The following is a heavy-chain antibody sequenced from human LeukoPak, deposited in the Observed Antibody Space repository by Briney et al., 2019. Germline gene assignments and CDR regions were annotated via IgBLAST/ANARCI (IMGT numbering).Heavy chain of an antibody. CDR2: ISGSGDST. J-gene: IGHJ5*02. D-gene: IGHD1-26*01. V-gene: IGHV3-23*01. Sequence: GGSLRLSCAASGFTFSSYAMSWVRQAPGKGLEWVSAISGSGDSTYYADSVKGRFTISRDNSKNTLYLQMNSLRADDRAVYYCALHHGSYYLGRWFDPWGQGILVTVSS. CDR1: GFTFSSYA. CDR3: ALHHGSYYLGRWFDP.